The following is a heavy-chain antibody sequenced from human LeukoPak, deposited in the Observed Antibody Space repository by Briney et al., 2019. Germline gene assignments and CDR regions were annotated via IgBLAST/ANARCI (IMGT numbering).Heavy chain of an antibody. J-gene: IGHJ6*02. D-gene: IGHD3-10*01. CDR3: ARLLLWFGESFYGMDV. Sequence: GGSLRLSCAASGFTFSSYSMNWVRQAPGKGLEWVSSISSSSSYIYYADSVKGRFTISRDNAKNSLYLQMNSLRAEDTAVYYCARLLLWFGESFYGMDVWGQGTTVTVSS. V-gene: IGHV3-21*04. CDR2: ISSSSSYI. CDR1: GFTFSSYS.